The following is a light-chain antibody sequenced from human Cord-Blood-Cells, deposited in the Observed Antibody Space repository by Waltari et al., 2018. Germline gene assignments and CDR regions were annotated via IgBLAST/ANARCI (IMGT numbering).Light chain of an antibody. CDR2: DVS. CDR3: CSYAGSYV. V-gene: IGLV2-11*01. CDR1: TSDVGCYNS. J-gene: IGLJ1*01. Sequence: QSALPQPRSVSRSRGPSVTISCTGTTSDVGCYNSVSWYQQPPGKAPKRMIYDVSKRPSGVPDRFSGSKSGNTASLTISGLQAEDEADYYCCSYAGSYVFGTGTKVTVL.